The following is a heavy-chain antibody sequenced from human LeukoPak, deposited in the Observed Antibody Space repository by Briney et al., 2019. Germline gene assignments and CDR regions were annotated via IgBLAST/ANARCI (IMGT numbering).Heavy chain of an antibody. J-gene: IGHJ6*02. CDR3: VRDLVATNNYYYYYGMDV. CDR2: ISYDGSNK. D-gene: IGHD5-12*01. Sequence: GGSLRLSCAASGFTFSSYAMHWVRQAPGKGLEWVAVISYDGSNKYYADSVKGRFTISRDNSKNTLYLQMNSLRAEDTAVYYCVRDLVATNNYYYYYGMDVWGQGTTVTVSS. CDR1: GFTFSSYA. V-gene: IGHV3-30*04.